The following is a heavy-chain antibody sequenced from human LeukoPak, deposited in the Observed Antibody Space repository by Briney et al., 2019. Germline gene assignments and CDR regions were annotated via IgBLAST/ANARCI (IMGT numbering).Heavy chain of an antibody. CDR1: GFTFSDYY. CDR2: ISGSSTYT. Sequence: SGGSLRLSCASSGFTFSDYYMSWIPQAPGKGLEWVSHISGSSTYTNYADSVKGRFTISRDNANNSLYLQMNSLTAEDTAVFYCARVGSRGYYFDYWGQGTLVSVSS. V-gene: IGHV3-11*06. CDR3: ARVGSRGYYFDY. J-gene: IGHJ4*02. D-gene: IGHD1-26*01.